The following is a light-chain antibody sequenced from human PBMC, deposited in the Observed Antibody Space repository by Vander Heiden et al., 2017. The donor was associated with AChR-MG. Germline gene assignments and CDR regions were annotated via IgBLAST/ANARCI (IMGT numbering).Light chain of an antibody. CDR2: DGS. J-gene: IGLJ1*01. CDR1: SSDVGGYNY. V-gene: IGLV2-11*01. Sequence: QSALTQPRSVSGSPGQSVTISCTGTSSDVGGYNYVSWYQQHPGKAPKLMIYDGSKRPSGVPDRFAGSKAGNTASLTISGLQEEDEADYYCCSDAGSYVFGTGTKVTVL. CDR3: CSDAGSYV.